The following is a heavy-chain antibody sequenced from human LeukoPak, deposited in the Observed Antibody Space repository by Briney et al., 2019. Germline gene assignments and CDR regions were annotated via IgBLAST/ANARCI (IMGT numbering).Heavy chain of an antibody. V-gene: IGHV3-53*01. CDR3: ARLLPASRHYFDY. J-gene: IGHJ4*02. CDR1: GLTVSSEY. Sequence: GGSLTLSCAAYGLTVSSEYLAWVRQAPGKGLEWISVIYGAGATYYADSVEGRFTISRDTYNNALYLQMNSLTVEDTAVYHCARLLPASRHYFDYWGRGTPVTVSS. D-gene: IGHD6-6*01. CDR2: IYGAGAT.